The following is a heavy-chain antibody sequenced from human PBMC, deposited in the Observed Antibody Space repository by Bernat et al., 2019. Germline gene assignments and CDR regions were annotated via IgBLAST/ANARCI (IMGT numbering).Heavy chain of an antibody. D-gene: IGHD6-19*01. CDR3: AKDVSSSGWYGNFDY. CDR1: GFTFSNYA. J-gene: IGHJ4*02. Sequence: EVQLAESGGGLVKPGESLRLSCAASGFTFSNYAMSWVRQAPGKGLEWISAISGSGVNSYYADCVKGRFSLSRDKSKITLYLQMIGLRAEDTAVYYCAKDVSSSGWYGNFDYWGQGILITVSS. V-gene: IGHV3-23*04. CDR2: ISGSGVNS.